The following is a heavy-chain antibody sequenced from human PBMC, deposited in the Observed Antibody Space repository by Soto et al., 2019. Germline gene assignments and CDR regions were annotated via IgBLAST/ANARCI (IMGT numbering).Heavy chain of an antibody. CDR3: ATAKLLLPWLFDY. V-gene: IGHV3-66*01. D-gene: IGHD1-26*01. CDR1: GFTFSSNY. J-gene: IGHJ4*02. CDR2: IYSGGST. Sequence: PWGSLRLSCAASGFTFSSNYMSWVRQAPGKGLEWVSVIYSGGSTYYADSVKGRFTISRDDSKNTLFLQMNSLRAEDTAVYYCATAKLLLPWLFDYWGQGTLVTVSS.